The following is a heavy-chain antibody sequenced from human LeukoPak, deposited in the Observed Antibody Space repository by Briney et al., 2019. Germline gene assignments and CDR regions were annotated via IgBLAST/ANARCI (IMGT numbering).Heavy chain of an antibody. Sequence: ASVKVSCKASGGTFSSYAISWVRQAPGQGLEWMGWISAYNGNTNYAQKLQGRVTMTTDTSTSTAYMELRSLRSDDTAVYYCARDVLSSGWYGIFDYWGQGTLVTVSS. J-gene: IGHJ4*02. CDR1: GGTFSSYA. CDR3: ARDVLSSGWYGIFDY. V-gene: IGHV1-18*01. D-gene: IGHD6-19*01. CDR2: ISAYNGNT.